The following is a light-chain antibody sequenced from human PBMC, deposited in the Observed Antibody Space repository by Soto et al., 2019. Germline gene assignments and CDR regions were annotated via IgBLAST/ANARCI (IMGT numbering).Light chain of an antibody. CDR2: EVS. J-gene: IGLJ3*02. Sequence: QSALTQPASVSGSPGQSITISCTGTSSDVGAYNYVSWYQQHPGKAPKLMIYEVSNRPSGVSHRFSGSKSANTASLTISGLQSEDEADYYCSSYTSSGTWVFGGGTKLTVL. V-gene: IGLV2-14*01. CDR3: SSYTSSGTWV. CDR1: SSDVGAYNY.